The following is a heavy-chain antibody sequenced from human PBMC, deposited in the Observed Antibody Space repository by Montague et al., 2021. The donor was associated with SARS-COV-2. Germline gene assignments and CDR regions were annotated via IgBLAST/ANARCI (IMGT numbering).Heavy chain of an antibody. Sequence: SLRLSCAASGFTFLSYAIHWVRQAPDKGLEWVAVISYDGSNKYYADSVKGRFTISRDNSKNTLFLQMNSLKPEDTAVYYCARTYSGTYFDYFDYWGQGTLVTVSS. D-gene: IGHD1-26*01. CDR2: ISYDGSNK. J-gene: IGHJ4*02. CDR3: ARTYSGTYFDYFDY. V-gene: IGHV3-30*01. CDR1: GFTFLSYA.